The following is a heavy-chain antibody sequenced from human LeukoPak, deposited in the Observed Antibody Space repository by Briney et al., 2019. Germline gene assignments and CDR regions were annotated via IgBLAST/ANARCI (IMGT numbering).Heavy chain of an antibody. Sequence: ASVKVSCKASGGTFISYAISWVRQAPGQGLEWMGRIIPILGVGNYAQKFQGRVTITADKSTSTVYMELTSLTSEDTAVYFCARWGSTKAFDIWGQGTMVTVSS. J-gene: IGHJ3*02. CDR2: IIPILGVG. CDR3: ARWGSTKAFDI. CDR1: GGTFISYA. V-gene: IGHV1-69*04. D-gene: IGHD2-2*01.